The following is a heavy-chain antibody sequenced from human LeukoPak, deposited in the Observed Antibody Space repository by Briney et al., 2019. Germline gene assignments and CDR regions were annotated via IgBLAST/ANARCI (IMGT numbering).Heavy chain of an antibody. V-gene: IGHV3-21*05. D-gene: IGHD7-27*01. CDR3: ARGHWGLDY. CDR2: LSNTGSDI. CDR1: GFTFSSYA. Sequence: SGGSLRLSCAASGFTFSSYAMSWVRQAPGKGLEYISYLSNTGSDISYADSVKGRFSISRDNAKNSLYLQMNSLRAEDTAMYYCARGHWGLDYGGQGTLVTVSS. J-gene: IGHJ4*02.